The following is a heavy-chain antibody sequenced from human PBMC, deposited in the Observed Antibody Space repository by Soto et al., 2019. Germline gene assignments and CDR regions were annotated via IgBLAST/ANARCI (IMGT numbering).Heavy chain of an antibody. CDR1: GGTGVNDW. CDR3: ARHVGRQYYFSGMAV. D-gene: IGHD3-10*01. J-gene: IGHJ6*04. Sequence: PVELLMISWRVPGGTGVNDWIGWVSEMRGKALEWMGIINPGDSDVRYRPSFQGLVTFSADKSINTAYAQWSSLKASDTALYYCARHVGRQYYFSGMAVRGNGTSVTGSP. V-gene: IGHV5-51*01. CDR2: INPGDSDV.